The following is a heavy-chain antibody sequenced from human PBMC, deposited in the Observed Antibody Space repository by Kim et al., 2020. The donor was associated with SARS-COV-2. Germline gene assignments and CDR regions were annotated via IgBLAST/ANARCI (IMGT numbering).Heavy chain of an antibody. Sequence: GGSLRLSCAASGFTFSSYAMHWVRQAPGKGLEWVTVISYDGSNKYYADSVKGRFTISRDNSKNTLYLQMNSLRAEDTAVYYCARALFSVNTAMIYYHYG. CDR2: ISYDGSNK. CDR3: ARALFSVNTAMIYYHYG. D-gene: IGHD5-18*01. CDR1: GFTFSSYA. J-gene: IGHJ6*01. V-gene: IGHV3-30*04.